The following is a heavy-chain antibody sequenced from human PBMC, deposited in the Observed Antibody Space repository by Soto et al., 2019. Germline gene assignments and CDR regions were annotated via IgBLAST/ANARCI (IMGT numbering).Heavy chain of an antibody. D-gene: IGHD6-6*01. J-gene: IGHJ6*02. CDR3: ARDRAEYSSSSLGDYYYYGMDV. CDR1: GGTFSSYA. V-gene: IGHV1-69*13. Sequence: GASVKVSCKASGGTFSSYAISWVRQAPGQGLEWMGGIIPIFGTANYAQKFQGRVTITADESTSTAYMELSSLRSEDTAVYYCARDRAEYSSSSLGDYYYYGMDVWGQGTTVTVSS. CDR2: IIPIFGTA.